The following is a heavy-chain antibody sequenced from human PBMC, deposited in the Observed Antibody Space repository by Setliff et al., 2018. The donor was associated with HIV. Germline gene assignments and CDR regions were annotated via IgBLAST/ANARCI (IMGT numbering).Heavy chain of an antibody. Sequence: SETLSLTCGVDAWSLSGYFWVWVRQSPKRGLEWIGEINYAGVANYSPSLKSRVTMSIDTSKSQFSLKVSSATAADTAVYFCARGGAVTVLGIPSYAYFYGLDVWGQGTTVT. CDR3: ARGGAVTVLGIPSYAYFYGLDV. CDR2: INYAGVA. V-gene: IGHV4-34*01. CDR1: AWSLSGYF. D-gene: IGHD2-21*02. J-gene: IGHJ6*02.